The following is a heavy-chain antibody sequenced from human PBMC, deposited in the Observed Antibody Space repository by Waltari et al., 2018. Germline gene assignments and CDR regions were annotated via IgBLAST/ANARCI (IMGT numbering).Heavy chain of an antibody. Sequence: QVHLVQSGSEVKKPGSSVKVSCKASGYTVPSYGISWVRQAPGQGLEWMGWISAYNGNTNYAQKLQGRVTMTTDTSTSTAYMELRSLRSDDTAVYYCAREVGVWFRAHYGMDVWGQGTTVTVSS. V-gene: IGHV1-18*01. CDR1: GYTVPSYG. CDR2: ISAYNGNT. CDR3: AREVGVWFRAHYGMDV. J-gene: IGHJ6*02. D-gene: IGHD3-10*01.